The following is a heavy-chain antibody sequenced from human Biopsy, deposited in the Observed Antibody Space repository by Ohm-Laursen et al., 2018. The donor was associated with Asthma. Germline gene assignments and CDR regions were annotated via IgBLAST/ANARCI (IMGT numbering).Heavy chain of an antibody. V-gene: IGHV1-69*13. Sequence: ATVPVSCKSLGGTFNTYVIGWVRQAPGQRLEWMGGINSVFGATTYPQKFQDRVTITADDSTSTVYMELSSLRSEDTAVYYCARKAGSCISRTCYSLDFWGQGTLVTVSS. J-gene: IGHJ4*02. CDR3: ARKAGSCISRTCYSLDF. CDR2: INSVFGAT. D-gene: IGHD2-2*01. CDR1: GGTFNTYV.